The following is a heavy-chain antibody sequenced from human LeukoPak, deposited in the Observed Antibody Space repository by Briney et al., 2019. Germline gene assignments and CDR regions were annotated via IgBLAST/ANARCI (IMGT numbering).Heavy chain of an antibody. V-gene: IGHV3-74*01. CDR2: INSDESST. J-gene: IGHJ6*04. CDR3: ASRYSYYAMDV. Sequence: GGSLRLSCAASGFTFSSYWMHWVRQAPGKGLVWVSRINSDESSTSYADSVKGRFTISRDNAKNTLYLQMNSLRVEDTAVYYCASRYSYYAMDVWGKGTTVTVPS. CDR1: GFTFSSYW.